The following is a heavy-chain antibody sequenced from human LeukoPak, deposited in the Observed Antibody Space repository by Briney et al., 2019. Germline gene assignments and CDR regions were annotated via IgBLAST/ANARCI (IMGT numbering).Heavy chain of an antibody. Sequence: LGESLKISCKGSEYSFTSYWIGWVRQMPGKGLEWMGIIYPGDSDTRYSPSFQGQVTISADKSISTAYLQWSSLKASDTAMYYCASPAVVTATDPPIDWGQGTLVTVSS. D-gene: IGHD2-21*02. V-gene: IGHV5-51*01. CDR3: ASPAVVTATDPPID. J-gene: IGHJ4*02. CDR1: EYSFTSYW. CDR2: IYPGDSDT.